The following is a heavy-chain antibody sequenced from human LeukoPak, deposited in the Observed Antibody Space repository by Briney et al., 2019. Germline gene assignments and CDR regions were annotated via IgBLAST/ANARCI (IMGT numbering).Heavy chain of an antibody. CDR1: GFTFSSYG. V-gene: IGHV3-30*18. CDR2: ISFDGSNK. J-gene: IGHJ4*02. CDR3: AKTTRSYWGADY. Sequence: GGSLRLSCAASGFTFSSYGMHCVCQAPRKGLEWVSSISFDGSNKYFGDSVKGRFIISRDNSKNTLYLQMNSLSAEDTAVYYCAKTTRSYWGADYWGQGTLVTVSS. D-gene: IGHD1-26*01.